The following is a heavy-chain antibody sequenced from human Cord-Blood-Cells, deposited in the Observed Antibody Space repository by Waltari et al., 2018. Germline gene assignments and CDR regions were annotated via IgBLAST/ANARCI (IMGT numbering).Heavy chain of an antibody. Sequence: QVQLQQWGARLLQPSEPLSLTCAVYGGSFSGYSWSWIRQPPGKGLEWIGEINHSGSTNYNPSLKSRVTISVDTAKNQFSLKLSSVTAADTAVYYCARGGGRNGADYWGQGTLVTVSS. CDR2: INHSGST. V-gene: IGHV4-34*01. CDR1: GGSFSGYS. D-gene: IGHD3-16*01. J-gene: IGHJ4*02. CDR3: ARGGGRNGADY.